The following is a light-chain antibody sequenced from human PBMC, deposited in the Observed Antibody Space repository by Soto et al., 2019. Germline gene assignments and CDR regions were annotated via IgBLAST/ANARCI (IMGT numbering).Light chain of an antibody. Sequence: DIQMTQSPSTVSASVGDRVTITCRASQSISSWLAWYQQKPGKAPKLLIYDASSLESGVPSRFSGSGSGTDFTLTISRLEPEDFAMYYCQQYGNSPRTFGQGTKVDI. J-gene: IGKJ1*01. CDR2: DAS. CDR3: QQYGNSPRT. V-gene: IGKV1-5*01. CDR1: QSISSW.